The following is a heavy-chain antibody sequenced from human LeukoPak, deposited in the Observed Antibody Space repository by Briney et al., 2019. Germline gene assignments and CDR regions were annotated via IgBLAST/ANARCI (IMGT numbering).Heavy chain of an antibody. Sequence: GASVKVSCKASGCTFTSYDINWVRQATGQGLEWMGWMNPNSDNTGYAQKFQGRVTMTRNTSISTAYMELSSLRSEDTAVYYCARGLLEGCSSTSCYQEAFDYWGQGTLVTVSS. J-gene: IGHJ4*02. CDR1: GCTFTSYD. CDR3: ARGLLEGCSSTSCYQEAFDY. V-gene: IGHV1-8*01. CDR2: MNPNSDNT. D-gene: IGHD2-2*01.